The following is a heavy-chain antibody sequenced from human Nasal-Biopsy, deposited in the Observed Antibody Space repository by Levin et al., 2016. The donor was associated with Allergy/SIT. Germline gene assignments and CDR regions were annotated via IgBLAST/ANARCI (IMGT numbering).Heavy chain of an antibody. CDR2: ISWDSGSI. J-gene: IGHJ4*02. CDR3: VKDIRSGWSGYKYKFES. D-gene: IGHD3-3*01. CDR1: GFTFDDYT. Sequence: GGSLRLSCSGTGFTFDDYTMHVGPSRFRGKGLEWVAVISWDSGSIYYADSVQGRFAISRDNSKKSLYLQMNSLRAEDTAFYYCVKDIRSGWSGYKYKFESWGQGTLVTVSS. V-gene: IGHV3-43*01.